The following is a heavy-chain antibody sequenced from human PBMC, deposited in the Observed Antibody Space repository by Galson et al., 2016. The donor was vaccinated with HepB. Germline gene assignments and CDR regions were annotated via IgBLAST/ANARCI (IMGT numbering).Heavy chain of an antibody. CDR3: TRGQLYLWLDWFDP. CDR1: GFTFGDYA. J-gene: IGHJ5*02. CDR2: IRSKAYGGTT. D-gene: IGHD2-8*02. Sequence: SLRLSCAASGFTFGDYAMSWFRQAPGKGLEWVGFIRSKAYGGTTEYAASVKGRVTISRDYSKSIAYLQMNSLKTEDTAVYYCTRGQLYLWLDWFDPWGQGTLVTVSS. V-gene: IGHV3-49*03.